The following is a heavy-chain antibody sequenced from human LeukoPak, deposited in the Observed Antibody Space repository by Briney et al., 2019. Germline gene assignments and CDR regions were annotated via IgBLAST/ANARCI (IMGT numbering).Heavy chain of an antibody. J-gene: IGHJ4*02. D-gene: IGHD1-1*01. CDR2: INPGDSDT. Sequence: SGESLKLSCKGLGYSFTSYGNGWVRQMPGNGLEWMGIINPGDSDTRYSPSFQGQVTISADKSICTAYLQWSSLKASDTAMYYCARLEVHFDYWHKGNLVTVSS. CDR1: GYSFTSYG. CDR3: ARLEVHFDY. V-gene: IGHV5-51*01.